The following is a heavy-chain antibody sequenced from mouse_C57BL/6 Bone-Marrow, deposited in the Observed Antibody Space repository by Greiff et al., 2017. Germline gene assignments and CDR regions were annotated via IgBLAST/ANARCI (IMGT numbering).Heavy chain of an antibody. CDR3: ARYCTTVVASDY. J-gene: IGHJ2*01. D-gene: IGHD1-1*01. Sequence: EVQLQQSGPELVKPGASVKISCKASGYTFTDYYMNWVKQSPGKSLEWIGDINPNNGGTSYNQKFKGKATLTVDTSSSTAYMELRSLTSEDSAVYDCARYCTTVVASDYWGQGTTLTVSS. CDR2: INPNNGGT. V-gene: IGHV1-26*01. CDR1: GYTFTDYY.